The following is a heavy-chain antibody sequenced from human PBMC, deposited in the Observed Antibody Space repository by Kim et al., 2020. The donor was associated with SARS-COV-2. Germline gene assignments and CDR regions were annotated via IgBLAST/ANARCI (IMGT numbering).Heavy chain of an antibody. Sequence: GESLKISCKGSGYSFTSYWIGWVRQMPGKGLEWMGIIYPGDSDTRYSPSFQGQVTISADKSISTAYLQWSSLKASDTAMYYCARIHYDILTGYYPGWFDPWGQGTLVTVSS. CDR3: ARIHYDILTGYYPGWFDP. CDR2: IYPGDSDT. V-gene: IGHV5-51*01. J-gene: IGHJ5*02. CDR1: GYSFTSYW. D-gene: IGHD3-9*01.